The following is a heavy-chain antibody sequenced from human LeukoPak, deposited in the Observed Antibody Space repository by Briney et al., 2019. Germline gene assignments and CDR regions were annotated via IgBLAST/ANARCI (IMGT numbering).Heavy chain of an antibody. CDR3: GRALGGRWGL. D-gene: IGHD5-24*01. J-gene: IGHJ4*02. CDR1: GFTFRTYW. CDR2: INEDGRIT. V-gene: IGHV3-74*01. Sequence: PGGSLRLSCAVSGFTFRTYWMHWVRQVPGKGLVWVSRINEDGRITNYANSVTGRFRISRDNAENTLYLQMNSLRAEDTAVYYCGRALGGRWGLWGQGTLVTVSS.